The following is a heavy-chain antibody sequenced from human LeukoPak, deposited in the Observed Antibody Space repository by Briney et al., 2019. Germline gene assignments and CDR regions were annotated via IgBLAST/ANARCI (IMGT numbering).Heavy chain of an antibody. D-gene: IGHD6-19*01. J-gene: IGHJ4*02. CDR1: GYTFTGYF. CDR3: ARVAVAGAIFDY. CDR2: IYPTSGGT. V-gene: IGHV1-2*02. Sequence: ASVKVSCKASGYTFTGYFMHWVRQAPGQGLEWMGWIYPTSGGTNYAQKFQGRVTMTRDTSISTAYMELSRLRSDDTAVYYCARVAVAGAIFDYWGQGTLVTVSS.